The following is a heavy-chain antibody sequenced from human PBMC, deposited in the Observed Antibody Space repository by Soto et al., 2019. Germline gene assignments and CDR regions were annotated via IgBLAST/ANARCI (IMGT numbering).Heavy chain of an antibody. Sequence: SETLSLTCAVYGGSVSGYYWSWIRQPPGKGLDWIGEINHSGSTNYNPSLKSRITISVDTSKNQVSLKLTSVTAADTAVYYCARVRDSGSYYYFDYWGQGTQVTVSS. CDR2: INHSGST. D-gene: IGHD1-26*01. CDR1: GGSVSGYY. J-gene: IGHJ4*02. V-gene: IGHV4-34*01. CDR3: ARVRDSGSYYYFDY.